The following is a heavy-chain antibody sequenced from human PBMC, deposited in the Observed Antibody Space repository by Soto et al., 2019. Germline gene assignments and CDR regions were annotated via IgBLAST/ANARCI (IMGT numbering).Heavy chain of an antibody. CDR3: ARSYCSGGSCWKYYFDY. CDR1: GGSISSGDYY. CDR2: IYYSGST. D-gene: IGHD2-15*01. J-gene: IGHJ4*02. Sequence: KPSETLSLTCTVSGGSISSGDYYWSWIRQPPGKGLEWIGYIYYSGSTYYNPSLKSRVTISVDTSKNQFSLKLSSVTAADTAVYYCARSYCSGGSCWKYYFDYWGQGTLVTVSS. V-gene: IGHV4-30-4*01.